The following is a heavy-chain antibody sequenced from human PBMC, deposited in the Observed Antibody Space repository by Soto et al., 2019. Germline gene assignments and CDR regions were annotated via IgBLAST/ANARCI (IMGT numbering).Heavy chain of an antibody. CDR2: IYYSGST. CDR1: GGSLSSGGYY. J-gene: IGHJ4*02. CDR3: ASAYYYDSSGYWSPYYFDY. Sequence: SETLSLTCTVSGGSLSSGGYYWSWIRQHPGKGLEWIGYIYYSGSTYYNPSLKSRVTISVDTSKNQFSLKLSSVTAADTAVYYCASAYYYDSSGYWSPYYFDYWGQGTLVTVSS. V-gene: IGHV4-31*03. D-gene: IGHD3-22*01.